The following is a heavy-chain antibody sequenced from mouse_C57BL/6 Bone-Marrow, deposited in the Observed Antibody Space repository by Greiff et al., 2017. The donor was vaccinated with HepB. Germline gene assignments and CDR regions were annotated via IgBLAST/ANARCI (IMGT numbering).Heavy chain of an antibody. Sequence: VQLQQSGAELARPGASVKLSCKASGYTFTSYGISWVKQRTGQGLEWIGEIYPRSGNTYYNEKFKGKATLTADKSSSTAYMELRSLTSEDSAVYFCASSLFITTVVATPVYFDYWGQGTTLTVSS. CDR1: GYTFTSYG. D-gene: IGHD1-1*01. CDR2: IYPRSGNT. J-gene: IGHJ2*01. CDR3: ASSLFITTVVATPVYFDY. V-gene: IGHV1-81*01.